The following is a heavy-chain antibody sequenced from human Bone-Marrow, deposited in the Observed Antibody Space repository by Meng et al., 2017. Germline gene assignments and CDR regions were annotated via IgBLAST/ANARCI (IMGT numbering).Heavy chain of an antibody. CDR2: INPNSGGT. J-gene: IGHJ4*02. D-gene: IGHD2-2*01. CDR1: GYTFTGYY. V-gene: IGHV1-2*02. CDR3: ARTRRSGGVVPAAMDY. Sequence: ASVKVSCKASGYTFTGYYMHWVRQAPGQGFEWMGWINPNSGGTNYAQKFQGRVTMTRDTSISTAYMELSRLRSDDTAVYYCARTRRSGGVVPAAMDYWGQGTLVTVSS.